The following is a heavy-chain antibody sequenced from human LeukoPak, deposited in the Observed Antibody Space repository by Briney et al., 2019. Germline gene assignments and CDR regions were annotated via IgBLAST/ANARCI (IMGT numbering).Heavy chain of an antibody. CDR1: VGTFSSYA. CDR3: ARSAGDPTLGGVYFDY. D-gene: IGHD7-27*01. J-gene: IGHJ4*02. CDR2: IIPIFGTA. V-gene: IGHV1-69*05. Sequence: GASVKVSCKACVGTFSSYAISWVGQATGQGLEWMGGIIPIFGTANYAQKFQGRVTITTHESTSTAYMELSSLRSEDTAVYYCARSAGDPTLGGVYFDYWGQGTLVTVSS.